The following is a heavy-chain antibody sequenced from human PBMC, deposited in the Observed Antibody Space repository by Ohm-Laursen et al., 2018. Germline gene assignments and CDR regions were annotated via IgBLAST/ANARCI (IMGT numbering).Heavy chain of an antibody. CDR1: GFTFSSYW. CDR2: INSDGSSI. D-gene: IGHD6-6*01. J-gene: IGHJ6*02. V-gene: IGHV3-74*01. Sequence: GSLRLSCSASGFTFSSYWMHWVRRAPGKGLVWLSRINSDGSSISYADSVKGRFTISRDNAKNTLDLQMNSLRADDTAVYYCARNAAPRGGSSSAGTYYYGLDVWGQGTTVTVSS. CDR3: ARNAAPRGGSSSAGTYYYGLDV.